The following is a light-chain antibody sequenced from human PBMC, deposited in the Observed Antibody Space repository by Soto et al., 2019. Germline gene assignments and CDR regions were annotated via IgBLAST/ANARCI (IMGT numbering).Light chain of an antibody. Sequence: IQMTQSPSTLSASVGDRVAITCRASQSIGIWLAWYQKKPGKAPRFLIYKASTLQTGVPSRFSGSGSGTEFTLTISSLQPDDFATYYCQQYNHYSWTFGQGTKVEIK. CDR2: KAS. CDR1: QSIGIW. V-gene: IGKV1-5*03. CDR3: QQYNHYSWT. J-gene: IGKJ1*01.